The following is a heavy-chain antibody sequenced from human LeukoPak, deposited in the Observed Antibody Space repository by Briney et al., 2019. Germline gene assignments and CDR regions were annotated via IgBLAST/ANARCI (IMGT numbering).Heavy chain of an antibody. CDR2: ISAYNGNT. Sequence: ASVKVSCKASGYTVTSYGISWVRQAPGQGLEWMGWISAYNGNTNYAQKLQGRVTMTTDTSTSTAYMELRSLRSDDTAVYYCATPYYYDSSGYYPDAFDIWGQGTMVTVSS. D-gene: IGHD3-22*01. CDR3: ATPYYYDSSGYYPDAFDI. V-gene: IGHV1-18*01. CDR1: GYTVTSYG. J-gene: IGHJ3*02.